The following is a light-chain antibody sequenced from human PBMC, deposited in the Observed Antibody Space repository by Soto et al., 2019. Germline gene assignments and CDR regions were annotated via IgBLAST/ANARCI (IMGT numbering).Light chain of an antibody. Sequence: SSELTQPLSVSVALGQTARITCGGNNIGSKNVHWYQQKPGQAPVLVIYSDSNRPSGIPERFSGSNSGNTATLTISRAQAGDEADYYCQVWDSSTVVFGGGTKLTVL. CDR2: SDS. CDR1: NIGSKN. CDR3: QVWDSSTVV. V-gene: IGLV3-9*01. J-gene: IGLJ2*01.